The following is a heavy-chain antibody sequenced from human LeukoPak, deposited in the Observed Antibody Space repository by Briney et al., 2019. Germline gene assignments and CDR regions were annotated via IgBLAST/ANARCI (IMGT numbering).Heavy chain of an antibody. CDR3: ARVQGYYDSSGYYYVDYFDY. CDR2: ISGSGGST. D-gene: IGHD3-22*01. Sequence: PGGSLRLSCAASGFTFSSYAMSWVRQAPGKGLEWVSAISGSGGSTYYADSVKGRFTISRDNAKNSLYLQMNSLRAEDTAVYYCARVQGYYDSSGYYYVDYFDYWGQGTLVTVSS. J-gene: IGHJ4*02. V-gene: IGHV3-23*01. CDR1: GFTFSSYA.